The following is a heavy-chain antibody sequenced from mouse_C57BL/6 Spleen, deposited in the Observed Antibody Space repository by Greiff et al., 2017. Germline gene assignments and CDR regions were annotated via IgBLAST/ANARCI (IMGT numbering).Heavy chain of an antibody. CDR1: GFSLTSYG. CDR2: IWSGGST. D-gene: IGHD1-1*01. V-gene: IGHV2-2*01. CDR3: ARIDGSSYALDY. J-gene: IGHJ2*01. Sequence: QVQLQQSGPGLVQPSQSLSITCTVSGFSLTSYGVHWVRQSPGKGLEWLGVIWSGGSTDSNAAFISRLSISKDNSKSQVFFKMNSLQADDTAIYYCARIDGSSYALDYWGQGTTLTVSS.